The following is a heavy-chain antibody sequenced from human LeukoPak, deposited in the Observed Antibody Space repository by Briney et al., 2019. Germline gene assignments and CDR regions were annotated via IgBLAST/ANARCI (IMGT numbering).Heavy chain of an antibody. D-gene: IGHD3-3*01. CDR2: IRSKAYGGTT. CDR3: TRDGTPYYDFWSGYYDI. J-gene: IGHJ3*02. V-gene: IGHV3-49*04. CDR1: GSTFGDYA. Sequence: PGGSLRLSCTASGSTFGDYAMSWVRQAPGKGLEWVGFIRSKAYGGTTEYAASVKGRFTISRDDSKSIAYLQMNSLKTKDTAVYYCTRDGTPYYDFWSGYYDIWGQGTMVTVSS.